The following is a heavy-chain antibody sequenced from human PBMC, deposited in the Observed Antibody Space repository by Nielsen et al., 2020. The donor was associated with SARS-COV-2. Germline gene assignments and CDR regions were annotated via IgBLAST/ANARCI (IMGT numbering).Heavy chain of an antibody. Sequence: SVTLSLTFAVYCLSFSFYYLSWIRQPPGKGLDWIGEINHSGSTKYNPSLKIRVTISVDTSKNQFSLKLSSVTAADTAVYYCARGVRALGSSSWYSFSDEYFQHWGQGTLVTVSS. CDR3: ARGVRALGSSSWYSFSDEYFQH. CDR2: INHSGST. J-gene: IGHJ1*01. V-gene: IGHV4-34*01. CDR1: CLSFSFYY. D-gene: IGHD6-13*01.